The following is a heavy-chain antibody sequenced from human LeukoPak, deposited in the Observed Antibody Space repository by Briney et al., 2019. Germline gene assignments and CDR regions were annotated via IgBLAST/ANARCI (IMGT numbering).Heavy chain of an antibody. D-gene: IGHD6-6*01. Sequence: GGSLRLSCAASGFDVSSKYMSWVRQAPGKGLEWVSVIYIAGGTYYADSVTGRFTISRDNSKNTLYLQMNDLRAEDTAVYFCARDSSYYGMDVWGQGTTVTVSS. CDR1: GFDVSSKY. CDR2: IYIAGGT. J-gene: IGHJ6*02. V-gene: IGHV3-53*01. CDR3: ARDSSYYGMDV.